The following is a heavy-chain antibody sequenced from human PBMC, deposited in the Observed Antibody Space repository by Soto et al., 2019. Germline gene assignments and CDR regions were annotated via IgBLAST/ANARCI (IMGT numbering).Heavy chain of an antibody. D-gene: IGHD6-13*01. CDR3: ASSHPAAYSFHGLDV. J-gene: IGHJ6*02. Sequence: QPGGSLRLSCAASGFAFDDYVMHWVRQPPGRGLEWVSGITWNGGTIRYVDSVKGRFTISRDNAENSLYLQMNTLRADDTAVYYCASSHPAAYSFHGLDVWGQGTTVTVSS. CDR2: ITWNGGTI. V-gene: IGHV3-9*01. CDR1: GFAFDDYV.